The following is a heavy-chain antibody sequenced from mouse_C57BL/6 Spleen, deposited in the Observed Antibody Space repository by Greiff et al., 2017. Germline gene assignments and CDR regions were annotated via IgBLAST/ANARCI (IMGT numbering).Heavy chain of an antibody. V-gene: IGHV3-6*01. CDR1: GYSITSGYY. D-gene: IGHD1-1*01. CDR2: ISYDGSN. J-gene: IGHJ1*03. Sequence: EVQRVESGPGLVKPSQSLSLTCSVTGYSITSGYYWNWIRQFPGNKLEWMGYISYDGSNNYNPSLKNRISITRDTSKNQFFLKLNSVTTEDTATYYCARVLITTVVSHWYFDVWGTGTTVTVSS. CDR3: ARVLITTVVSHWYFDV.